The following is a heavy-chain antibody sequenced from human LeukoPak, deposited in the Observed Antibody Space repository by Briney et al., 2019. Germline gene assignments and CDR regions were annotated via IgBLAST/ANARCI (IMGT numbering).Heavy chain of an antibody. D-gene: IGHD6-6*01. CDR3: AKGGSERQLATASLGCFDY. J-gene: IGHJ4*02. V-gene: IGHV1-69*05. CDR2: IIPIFGTA. Sequence: SVKVSCKASGGTFSSYAISWVRQAPGQGLEWMGGIIPIFGTANYAQKFQGRVTITTDESTSTAYMELSSLRAEDTAVYYCAKGGSERQLATASLGCFDYWGQGTLVTVSS. CDR1: GGTFSSYA.